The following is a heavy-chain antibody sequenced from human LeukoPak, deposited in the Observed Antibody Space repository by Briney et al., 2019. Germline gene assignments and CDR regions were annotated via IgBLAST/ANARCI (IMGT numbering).Heavy chain of an antibody. V-gene: IGHV3-66*01. CDR3: ARDRDSYGYSYYYGMDV. CDR1: GFTVSSNY. J-gene: IGHJ6*02. D-gene: IGHD5-18*01. CDR2: INSGGST. Sequence: GGSLRLSCAASGFTVSSNYMSWVRQAPGKGLEWVSVINSGGSTYYADSVKGRFTISRDNSKNTLYLQMNSLRAEDTAVYYCARDRDSYGYSYYYGMDVWGQGTTVTVSS.